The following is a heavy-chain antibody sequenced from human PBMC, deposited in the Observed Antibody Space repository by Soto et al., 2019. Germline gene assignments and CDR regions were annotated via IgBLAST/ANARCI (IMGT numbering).Heavy chain of an antibody. CDR3: ARDNCGGMLDF. J-gene: IGHJ4*02. CDR1: GASILNGGHY. CDR2: IFFRGNT. Sequence: PSETLSLTCTVSGASILNGGHYWTWIRQHPGKGLEWIGRIFFRGNTHYNPALKSRLTFSLDTAKNQFSLKLTSVTAADTAIYYCARDNCGGMLDFWGPGTLVTVSS. D-gene: IGHD2-15*01. V-gene: IGHV4-31*03.